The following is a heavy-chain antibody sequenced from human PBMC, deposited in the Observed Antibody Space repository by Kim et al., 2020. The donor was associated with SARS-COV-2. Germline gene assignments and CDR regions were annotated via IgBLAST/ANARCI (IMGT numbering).Heavy chain of an antibody. CDR3: AKDYGDCYFDY. CDR1: GFTFSSYG. CDR2: ISYDGSNK. J-gene: IGHJ4*02. D-gene: IGHD4-17*01. V-gene: IGHV3-30*18. Sequence: GGSLILSCAASGFTFSSYGMHWVRQAPGKGLEWVAVISYDGSNKYYADSVKGRFTISRDNSKNTLYLQMNSLRAEDTAVYYCAKDYGDCYFDYWGQGTLVTVSS.